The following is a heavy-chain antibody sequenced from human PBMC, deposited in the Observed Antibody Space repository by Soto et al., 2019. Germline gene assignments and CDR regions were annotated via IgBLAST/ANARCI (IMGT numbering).Heavy chain of an antibody. Sequence: EVQLVESGGGLVQPGGSLRLSCAASGFTFSSYWMHWVRQAPGKGLVWVSRINSDGSSTRYADSVKGGFTISRDNAKNTLYLQMNSLRAEDTAVYYCASGGFLEWLLSWGQGTLVTVSS. CDR2: INSDGSST. D-gene: IGHD3-3*01. CDR1: GFTFSSYW. CDR3: ASGGFLEWLLS. J-gene: IGHJ4*02. V-gene: IGHV3-74*01.